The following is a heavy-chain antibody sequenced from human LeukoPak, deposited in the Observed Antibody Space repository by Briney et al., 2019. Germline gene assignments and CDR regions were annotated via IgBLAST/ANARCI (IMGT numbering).Heavy chain of an antibody. CDR2: ISAQNGNT. CDR1: GYTFINYA. D-gene: IGHD3-10*01. J-gene: IGHJ4*02. V-gene: IGHV1-18*01. Sequence: GASVKVSCKASGYTFINYAISWVRQAPGHGLEWMGWISAQNGNTKYAQKLQGRVTMTTDTSTSTAYMELRSLRSDDTAVYYCARSQTTGFGESIHYWGQGTLVTVSS. CDR3: ARSQTTGFGESIHY.